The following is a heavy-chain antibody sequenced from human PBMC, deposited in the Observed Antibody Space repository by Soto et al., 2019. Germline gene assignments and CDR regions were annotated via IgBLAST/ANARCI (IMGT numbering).Heavy chain of an antibody. J-gene: IGHJ6*03. D-gene: IGHD6-19*01. CDR1: GYTFTGYY. CDR3: ARGLGAVAGQDPYYYYYYMDV. CDR2: INPNSGGT. Sequence: ASVKVSCKASGYTFTGYYMHWVRQAPGQGLEWMGWINPNSGGTNYAQKFQGWVTMTRDTSISTAYMELSRLRSDDTAVYYCARGLGAVAGQDPYYYYYYMDVWGKGTTVTVSS. V-gene: IGHV1-2*04.